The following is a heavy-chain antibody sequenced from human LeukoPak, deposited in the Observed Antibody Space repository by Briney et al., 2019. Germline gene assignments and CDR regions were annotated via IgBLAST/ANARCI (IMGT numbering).Heavy chain of an antibody. J-gene: IGHJ3*02. D-gene: IGHD3-16*01. Sequence: GGSLRLSCAASGFTFSDCWMHWVRQAPGKGLVWVSRVNSDGRSTSYADSVKGRFTISRDNAKNTLYLQMDSLSAEDSAVYFEASVVYYYYHPVEAFDIWGQGTMVTVSS. CDR1: GFTFSDCW. CDR2: VNSDGRST. V-gene: IGHV3-74*01. CDR3: ASVVYYYYHPVEAFDI.